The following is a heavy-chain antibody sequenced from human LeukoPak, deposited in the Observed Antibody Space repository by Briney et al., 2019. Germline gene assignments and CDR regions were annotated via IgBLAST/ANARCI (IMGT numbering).Heavy chain of an antibody. CDR2: IRGGGGSA. D-gene: IGHD4-17*01. Sequence: GGSLRLSCTASGFTFSPYAMMWVRQAPGKGPEWVSAIRGGGGSAFYADSVKGRFTISRDNSKYTLFLQMNSLRAEDTAVYYCAREPNGDYIGAFDMWGPGTMVTVSS. V-gene: IGHV3-23*01. CDR1: GFTFSPYA. CDR3: AREPNGDYIGAFDM. J-gene: IGHJ3*02.